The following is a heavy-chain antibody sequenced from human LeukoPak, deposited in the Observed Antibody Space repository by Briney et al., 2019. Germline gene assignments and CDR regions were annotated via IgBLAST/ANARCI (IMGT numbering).Heavy chain of an antibody. V-gene: IGHV3-21*01. CDR1: RFTFSTYS. J-gene: IGHJ4*02. D-gene: IGHD3-3*01. CDR3: ARGGTFGVDISDY. Sequence: GGSLRLSCAVSRFTFSTYSMTWVRQAPGKGLEWVSSISSSSRNTYYTDSVKGRFTISRDNAKNSLYLQMSSLRAEDTAVYYCARGGTFGVDISDYWGQGTLVTVSS. CDR2: ISSSSRNT.